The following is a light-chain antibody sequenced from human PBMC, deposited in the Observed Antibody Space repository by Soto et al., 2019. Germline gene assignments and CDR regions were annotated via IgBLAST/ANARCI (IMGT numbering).Light chain of an antibody. CDR2: DVT. Sequence: QSALTQPRSVSGSPGQSVTIFCTGSSSDIGGYNYVSWYQQHPGKAPKFMIYDVTKRPSGVPDRFFGSKSGNTASPTISGLQGGDEADYYCCSYAGSYTLVFGGGTKVTVL. J-gene: IGLJ2*01. CDR3: CSYAGSYTLV. CDR1: SSDIGGYNY. V-gene: IGLV2-11*01.